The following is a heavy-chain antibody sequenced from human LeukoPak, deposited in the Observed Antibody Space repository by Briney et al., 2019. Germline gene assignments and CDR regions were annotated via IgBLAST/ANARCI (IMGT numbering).Heavy chain of an antibody. D-gene: IGHD2-2*01. CDR2: IIPIFGTA. V-gene: IGHV1-69*05. CDR3: ARDLVVVVPAAMTPGGWFDP. J-gene: IGHJ5*02. CDR1: GGTFSSYA. Sequence: SVKVSCKASGGTFSSYAISWVRQAPGQGLEWMGRIIPIFGTANYAQKFQGRVTITTDESTSTAYMELSSLRSEDTAVYYCARDLVVVVPAAMTPGGWFDPWGQGTLVIVSS.